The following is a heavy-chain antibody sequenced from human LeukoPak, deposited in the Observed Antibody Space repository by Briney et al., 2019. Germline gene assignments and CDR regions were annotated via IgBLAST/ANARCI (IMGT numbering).Heavy chain of an antibody. D-gene: IGHD2-21*02. CDR2: IKQDGSAR. CDR3: ARGAYCGGDCYSGGVDY. V-gene: IGHV3-7*01. CDR1: GFTFSNYW. Sequence: GGSLRLSCVGSGFTFSNYWMTWVRQAPRKGLEWVANIKQDGSARYHLDSLKGRFTISRDNAKNSLYLQMNSLRAEDTAVYYCARGAYCGGDCYSGGVDYWGQGTLVTVSS. J-gene: IGHJ4*02.